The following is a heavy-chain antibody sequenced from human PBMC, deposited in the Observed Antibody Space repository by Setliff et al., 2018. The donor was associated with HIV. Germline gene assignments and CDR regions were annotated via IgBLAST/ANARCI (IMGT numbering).Heavy chain of an antibody. Sequence: GSGPTLVNPTQPLTLTCTFSGFSLSTSGVGVGWIRQPPGKALEWLTIIYWDDDKRYSPSLKSRLTITKDISKNQVVLTMTNMDPVDTATYYCVQRPSPQYFDYWGLGTVVTVSS. J-gene: IGHJ4*02. CDR1: GFSLSTSGVG. CDR2: IYWDDDK. V-gene: IGHV2-5*02. CDR3: VQRPSPQYFDY.